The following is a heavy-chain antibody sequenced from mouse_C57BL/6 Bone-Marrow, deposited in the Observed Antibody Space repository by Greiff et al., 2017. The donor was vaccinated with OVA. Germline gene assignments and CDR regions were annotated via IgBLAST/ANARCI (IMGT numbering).Heavy chain of an antibody. D-gene: IGHD3-3*01. CDR2: IYPGSGNT. V-gene: IGHV1-76*01. J-gene: IGHJ2*01. CDR3: AREGTGGY. CDR1: GYTFTDYY. Sequence: QVQLKESGAELVRPGASVKLSCKASGYTFTDYYINWVKQRPGQGLEWIARIYPGSGNTYYNEKFKGKATLTAEKSSSTAYMQLSSLTSEDSAVYFCAREGTGGYWGQGTTLTVSS.